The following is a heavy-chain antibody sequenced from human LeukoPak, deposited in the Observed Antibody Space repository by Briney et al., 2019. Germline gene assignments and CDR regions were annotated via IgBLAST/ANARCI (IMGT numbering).Heavy chain of an antibody. J-gene: IGHJ4*02. CDR2: IYHSGST. V-gene: IGHV4-4*02. CDR3: AREGSGYFHY. D-gene: IGHD3-22*01. CDR1: GGSISSSNW. Sequence: PSGTLSLTCAVSGGSISSSNWWSWVRQPPGKGLEWIGEIYHSGSTNYNPTHKRRLTISVDKSKNHFPLKLSSVTAADTALYYCAREGSGYFHYWGRETWSPSP.